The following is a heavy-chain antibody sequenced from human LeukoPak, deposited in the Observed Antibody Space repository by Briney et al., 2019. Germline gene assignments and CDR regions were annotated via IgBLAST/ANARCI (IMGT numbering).Heavy chain of an antibody. CDR3: ASGRDGYNSGDY. V-gene: IGHV3-7*01. CDR1: GFTFSSYW. Sequence: GGSLRLSCAASGFTFSSYWMSWVRQAPGKGLEWVADIKEDGSEKYYVDSVKGRFTISRDNAKNSLYLQMNSLRAEDTAVYYCASGRDGYNSGDYWGQGTLVTVSS. D-gene: IGHD5-24*01. J-gene: IGHJ4*02. CDR2: IKEDGSEK.